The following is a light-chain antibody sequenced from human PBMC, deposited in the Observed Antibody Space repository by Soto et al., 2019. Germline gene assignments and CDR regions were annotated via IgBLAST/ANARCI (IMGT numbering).Light chain of an antibody. CDR2: GAS. V-gene: IGKV1-8*01. CDR1: QGISNW. CDR3: QHYRNYPWT. J-gene: IGKJ1*01. Sequence: AIRMTQSPSSFSASTGDRVTITCRASQGISNWLAWYQQKPGKAPKLLIYGASTLQSGVPSRFSGSGSGTDFTLTISSLQSEDSATYYCQHYRNYPWTFGQGTNVEVK.